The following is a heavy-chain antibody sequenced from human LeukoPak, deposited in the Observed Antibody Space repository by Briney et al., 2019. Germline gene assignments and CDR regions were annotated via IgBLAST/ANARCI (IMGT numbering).Heavy chain of an antibody. J-gene: IGHJ4*02. Sequence: GGTLRLSCAASGFTFTTYGMSWVRQAPGKGLEWVSSISGSGGSTYYADSVKGRFTISRDNAKNSLYLQMNSLRAEDTAVYYCARTTGDFWSGYLSDYWGQGTLVTVSS. CDR1: GFTFTTYG. CDR2: ISGSGGST. D-gene: IGHD3-3*01. V-gene: IGHV3-23*01. CDR3: ARTTGDFWSGYLSDY.